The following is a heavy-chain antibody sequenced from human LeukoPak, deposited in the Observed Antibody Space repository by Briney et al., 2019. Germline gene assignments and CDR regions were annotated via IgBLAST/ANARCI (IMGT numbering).Heavy chain of an antibody. V-gene: IGHV4-59*01. D-gene: IGHD4-23*01. CDR3: ACIGDYGGNRGHFVS. Sequence: SQTLSLTSTIYPGSLTTYYWSWIRPPQGKGLEHIGKVHYSGTTTSRTTLESRLSLSADASNNLLSLRLRSLTPADTAIYCCACIGDYGGNRGHFVSWGQGILVTVSS. CDR2: VHYSGTT. J-gene: IGHJ4*02. CDR1: PGSLTTYY.